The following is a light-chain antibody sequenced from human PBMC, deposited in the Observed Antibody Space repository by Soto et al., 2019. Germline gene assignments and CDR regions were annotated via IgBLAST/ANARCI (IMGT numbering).Light chain of an antibody. J-gene: IGKJ5*01. CDR3: QQYGSSPLIT. V-gene: IGKV3-15*01. Sequence: EIVMTQSPATLSVSPGERATLSCRASQSVRSKLAWYQQKPGQAPRLLIYDASTRATGIPARFSGSGSGTDFTLTISRLEPEDFAVYHCQQYGSSPLITFGQGTRLEIK. CDR1: QSVRSK. CDR2: DAS.